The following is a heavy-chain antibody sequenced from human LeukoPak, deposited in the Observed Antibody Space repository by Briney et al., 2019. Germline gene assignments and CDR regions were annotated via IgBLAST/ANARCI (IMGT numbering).Heavy chain of an antibody. Sequence: GASVKVSSTASGYTFTSYGISWVRQAPGQGLEWMGWISAYNGNTNYAQKLQGRVTMTTDTSTSTAYMELRSLRSDDTAVYYCARDHCSSTSCYIWFDPWGQGALVTVSS. J-gene: IGHJ5*02. CDR2: ISAYNGNT. D-gene: IGHD2-2*02. CDR1: GYTFTSYG. CDR3: ARDHCSSTSCYIWFDP. V-gene: IGHV1-18*01.